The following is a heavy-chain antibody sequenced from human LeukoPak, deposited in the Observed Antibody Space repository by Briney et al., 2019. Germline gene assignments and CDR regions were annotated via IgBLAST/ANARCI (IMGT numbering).Heavy chain of an antibody. V-gene: IGHV3-9*01. Sequence: GGSLRLSCAASGFTFDDYAMHWVRQAPGKGLEWVSGISWNSGSIGYADSVEGRFTISRDNAKNSLYLQMNSLRAEDTALYYCAKDIKATAGTGYFDLWGRGTLVTVSS. CDR2: ISWNSGSI. D-gene: IGHD6-13*01. CDR3: AKDIKATAGTGYFDL. CDR1: GFTFDDYA. J-gene: IGHJ2*01.